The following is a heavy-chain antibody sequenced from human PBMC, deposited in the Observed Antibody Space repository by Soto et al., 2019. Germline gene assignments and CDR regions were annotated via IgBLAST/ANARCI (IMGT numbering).Heavy chain of an antibody. CDR2: ISGGGGST. D-gene: IGHD5-12*01. CDR3: ARNKDSGYDDAFDI. V-gene: IGHV3-23*01. J-gene: IGHJ3*02. Sequence: GGSLRLSCAASGFTFTSYAMSWVRQAPGKGLEWVSGISGGGGSTYYAASVKGRFTISRDNSKSTLYLQMNSLRAEDTAVYYCARNKDSGYDDAFDIWGQGTMVTVSS. CDR1: GFTFTSYA.